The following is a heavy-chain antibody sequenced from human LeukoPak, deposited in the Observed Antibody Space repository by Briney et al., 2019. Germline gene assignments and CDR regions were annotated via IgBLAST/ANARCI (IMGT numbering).Heavy chain of an antibody. CDR1: GGSVSSGSYY. D-gene: IGHD3-10*01. CDR3: ARDRGLY. CDR2: IYHSGST. J-gene: IGHJ4*02. Sequence: PSETLSLTCTVSGGSVSSGSYYWSWIRQPPGKGLEWIGYIYHSGSTYYNPSLKSRVTISVDRSKNQFSLKLSSVTAADTAVYYCARDRGLYWGQGTLVTVSS. V-gene: IGHV4-30-2*01.